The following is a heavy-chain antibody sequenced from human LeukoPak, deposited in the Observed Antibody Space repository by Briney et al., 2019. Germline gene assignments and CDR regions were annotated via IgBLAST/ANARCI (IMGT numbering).Heavy chain of an antibody. CDR2: ISWNSGSI. V-gene: IGHV3-9*01. CDR1: GFTFDDYA. CDR3: ARVRIQLWRFDY. J-gene: IGHJ4*02. D-gene: IGHD5-18*01. Sequence: GGSLRLSCAASGFTFDDYAMHWVRQAPGKGLEWVSGISWNSGSIGYADSVKGRFTISRDNAKNSLYLQMNSLRAEDTAVYYCARVRIQLWRFDYWGQGTLVTVSS.